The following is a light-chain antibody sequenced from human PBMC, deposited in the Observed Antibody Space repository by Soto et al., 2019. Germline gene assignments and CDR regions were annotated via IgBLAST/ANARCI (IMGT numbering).Light chain of an antibody. CDR3: QQYNSYWT. J-gene: IGKJ1*01. CDR2: DAS. Sequence: DIQMTQSPSTLSASVGDSVTITCRASQSISSWLAWYQQKPGKAPKLLIYDASSLESGVPSRFSGSGSGTEFTLTISSLQPDDFATYYCQQYNSYWTFGQGT. V-gene: IGKV1-5*01. CDR1: QSISSW.